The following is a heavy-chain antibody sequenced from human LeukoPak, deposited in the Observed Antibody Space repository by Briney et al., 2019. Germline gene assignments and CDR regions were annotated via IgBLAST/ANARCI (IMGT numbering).Heavy chain of an antibody. CDR2: IYHSGGT. V-gene: IGHV4-4*02. CDR3: ARDRSDSSSWYFQYYFDY. Sequence: SETLSLTCAVSGGSISSTNWWSWVRQPPGKGLEWIGEIYHSGGTNYNPSLKSRVTISVDTSKNQFSLKLSSVTAADTAVYYCARDRSDSSSWYFQYYFDYWGQGTLVTVSS. D-gene: IGHD6-13*01. CDR1: GGSISSTNW. J-gene: IGHJ4*02.